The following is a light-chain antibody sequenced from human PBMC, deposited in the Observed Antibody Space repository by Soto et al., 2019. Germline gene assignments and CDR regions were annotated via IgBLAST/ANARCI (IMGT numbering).Light chain of an antibody. V-gene: IGKV1-33*01. CDR2: DAY. CDR3: HQYDDLPIT. CDR1: QDITNY. J-gene: IGKJ5*01. Sequence: DIQMTQYPSSLSSSVGDIVTITCQASQDITNYLNWYQQKLGKPPKLLINDAYNLETGVPSRFSGSGSETHFSFSINSLQPEDFATYYCHQYDDLPITFGLGTRLDIK.